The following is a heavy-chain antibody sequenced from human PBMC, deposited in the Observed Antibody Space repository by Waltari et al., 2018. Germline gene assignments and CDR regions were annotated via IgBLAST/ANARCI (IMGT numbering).Heavy chain of an antibody. CDR2: INPNSGGT. J-gene: IGHJ3*02. CDR3: AREGEDYYYDASADGFDI. D-gene: IGHD3-22*01. V-gene: IGHV1-2*02. CDR1: GYTFTDDY. Sequence: QVQLVQSGAEVKKPGASVKVSCKASGYTFTDDYIQWVRQAPGQGLEWRGGINPNSGGTNYAQKVQGRVTMTSDTSIATAYMELSRLGSDDTAVYYCAREGEDYYYDASADGFDIWGQGTMVTVSS.